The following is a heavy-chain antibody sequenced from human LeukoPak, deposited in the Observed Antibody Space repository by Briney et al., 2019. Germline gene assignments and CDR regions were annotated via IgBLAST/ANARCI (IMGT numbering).Heavy chain of an antibody. Sequence: GGSLRLSCTVSGFTFCDYAMSWFRQAPGKGLEWVGFIRSQAYGGTTEYAASVKGRFTISRDESKSIAYLQMNSLKTEDTAVYYCTRGIVGATYSYYFDYWGQGTLVTVSS. CDR2: IRSQAYGGTT. D-gene: IGHD1-26*01. CDR3: TRGIVGATYSYYFDY. CDR1: GFTFCDYA. J-gene: IGHJ4*02. V-gene: IGHV3-49*03.